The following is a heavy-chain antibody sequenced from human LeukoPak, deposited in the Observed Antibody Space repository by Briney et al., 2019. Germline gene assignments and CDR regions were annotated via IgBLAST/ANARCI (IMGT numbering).Heavy chain of an antibody. Sequence: PGGSLRLSCAASGFTFSTYAMSWPRQAPGKGLEWVSVISGSGGSTNYADSVKGRFTISRDNSKNTLFLQMSSLRAEDTAVYYCAKVMSRGTSVAGAFDYWGQGTLVTVSS. CDR1: GFTFSTYA. V-gene: IGHV3-23*01. D-gene: IGHD6-19*01. CDR2: ISGSGGST. CDR3: AKVMSRGTSVAGAFDY. J-gene: IGHJ4*02.